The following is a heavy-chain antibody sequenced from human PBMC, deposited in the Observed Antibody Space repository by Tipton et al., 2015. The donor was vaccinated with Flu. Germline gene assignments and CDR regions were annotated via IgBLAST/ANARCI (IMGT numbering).Heavy chain of an antibody. V-gene: IGHV4-59*11. CDR3: ARRISVFETSAYALEV. D-gene: IGHD5/OR15-5a*01. CDR2: IYDSGTI. J-gene: IGHJ3*01. Sequence: TLSLTCTVSGDSITRPHWSWIRQPPGKGLEWIGNIYDSGTITYSASLKSRATLSADMARNQLSLTLSSVTAADTAVYYCARRISVFETSAYALEVWGQGTMVTVS. CDR1: GDSITRPH.